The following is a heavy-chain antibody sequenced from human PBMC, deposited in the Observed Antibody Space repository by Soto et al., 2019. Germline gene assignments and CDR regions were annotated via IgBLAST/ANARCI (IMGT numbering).Heavy chain of an antibody. V-gene: IGHV1-69*01. CDR2: SIPIFGTA. Sequence: QVQLVQSGAEVKKPGSSVKVSCKASGGTFSSYAISWVRQAPGQGLEWMGGSIPIFGTADYAQKFQVRVTITADESTSKADLELSSRRSEDTDVYYCARGGYCSSTSCPSEYYYYYGMDVWGQGTTVTVSS. D-gene: IGHD2-2*01. CDR1: GGTFSSYA. J-gene: IGHJ6*02. CDR3: ARGGYCSSTSCPSEYYYYYGMDV.